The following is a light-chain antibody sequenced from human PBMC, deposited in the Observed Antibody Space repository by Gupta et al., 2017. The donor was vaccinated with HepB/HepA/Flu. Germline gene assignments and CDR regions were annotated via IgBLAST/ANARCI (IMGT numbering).Light chain of an antibody. V-gene: IGKV1-39*01. CDR2: TTS. J-gene: IGKJ4*01. CDR1: QSISNS. CDR3: QQNYSTPLT. Sequence: DIQMTQPPPSLSASVGDRVTITCRASQSISNSLNWFQQRSGRAPNLLIYTTSGLHVGVPTRFRGSGSGTDFTLTINNLQPEDFATYFCQQNYSTPLTFGGGTKVEIK.